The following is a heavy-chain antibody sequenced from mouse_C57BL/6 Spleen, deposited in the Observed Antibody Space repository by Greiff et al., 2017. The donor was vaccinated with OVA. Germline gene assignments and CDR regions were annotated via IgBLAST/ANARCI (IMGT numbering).Heavy chain of an antibody. D-gene: IGHD2-4*01. J-gene: IGHJ3*01. Sequence: EVKLMESGEGLVKPGGSLKLSCAASGFTFSSYAMSWVRQTPEKRLEWVAYISSGGDYIYYADPVKGRFTISRDNARNPLYLQMSSLKSEDTAMYYCTRECDYDGAWFAYWGQGTLVTVSA. CDR3: TRECDYDGAWFAY. V-gene: IGHV5-9-1*02. CDR2: ISSGGDYI. CDR1: GFTFSSYA.